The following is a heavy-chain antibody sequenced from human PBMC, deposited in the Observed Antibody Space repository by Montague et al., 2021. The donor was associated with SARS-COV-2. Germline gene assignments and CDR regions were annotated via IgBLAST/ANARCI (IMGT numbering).Heavy chain of an antibody. J-gene: IGHJ4*02. CDR2: INHSGST. D-gene: IGHD3-22*01. CDR1: GGSFSGYY. Sequence: SETLSLTCAVYGGSFSGYYWTWIRQSPGKGLEWIGEINHSGSTNYSPSLESRVAISVSTSKNQFSLKLNSVTAADTAIYYCARATVDINMILVVITSVNHYFDSWGQGTLVTVSP. V-gene: IGHV4-34*01. CDR3: ARATVDINMILVVITSVNHYFDS.